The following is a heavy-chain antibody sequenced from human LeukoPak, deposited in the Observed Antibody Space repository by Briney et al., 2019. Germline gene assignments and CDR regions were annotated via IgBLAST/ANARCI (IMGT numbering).Heavy chain of an antibody. CDR2: IYHSGST. D-gene: IGHD3-22*01. Sequence: GSLRLSCAASGFVFSDYSMSWIRQAPGKGLEWIGNIYHSGSTYYNPSLKSRVTISVDTSKNQFSLKLSSVTAADTAVFYCARDTHHYDSSDYHYWGQGTLVTVSS. CDR3: ARDTHHYDSSDYHY. CDR1: GFVFSDYS. V-gene: IGHV4-38-2*02. J-gene: IGHJ4*02.